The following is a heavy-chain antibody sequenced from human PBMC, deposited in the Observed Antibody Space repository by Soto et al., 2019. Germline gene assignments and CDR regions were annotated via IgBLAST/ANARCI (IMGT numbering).Heavy chain of an antibody. CDR1: GYTFTSYG. CDR2: ISAYNGNT. J-gene: IGHJ5*02. CDR3: ARSVDTAMVMSNGWFDP. V-gene: IGHV1-18*01. Sequence: QVQLVQSGAEVKKPGASVKVSCKASGYTFTSYGISWVRQAPGQGLEWMGWISAYNGNTNYAQKLQGRVTMTTDTSTSTAYMELRSLRSDDTAVYYCARSVDTAMVMSNGWFDPWGQGTLVTVSS. D-gene: IGHD5-18*01.